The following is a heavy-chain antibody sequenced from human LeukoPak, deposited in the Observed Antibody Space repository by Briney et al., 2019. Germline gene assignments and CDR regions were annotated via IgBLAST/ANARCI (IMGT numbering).Heavy chain of an antibody. J-gene: IGHJ4*02. Sequence: GGSLRLSCAASGFPFSEYSMNWVRQAPGKGLEWISYIGISSGNTKYADSVKGRFTVSADNARNSLYLQMNSLRVEDTAVYYCARDHNYAFDNWGQGTLVTVPS. V-gene: IGHV3-11*06. D-gene: IGHD1-1*01. CDR2: IGISSGNT. CDR3: ARDHNYAFDN. CDR1: GFPFSEYS.